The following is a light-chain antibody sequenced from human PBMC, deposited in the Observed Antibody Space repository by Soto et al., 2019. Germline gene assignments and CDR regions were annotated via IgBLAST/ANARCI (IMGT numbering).Light chain of an antibody. V-gene: IGLV2-14*01. J-gene: IGLJ1*01. CDR3: SSYTSSSTLYV. CDR2: EVN. CDR1: SSDVGGYTY. Sequence: QSALTQPASVSWSPRQSITISCTGASSDVGGYTYVSWYQQHPGKAPKLIIYEVNNRPSGVSHRFSGSKSGNTASLTISGLQAEDEADYYCSSYTSSSTLYVFGTGTKVTVL.